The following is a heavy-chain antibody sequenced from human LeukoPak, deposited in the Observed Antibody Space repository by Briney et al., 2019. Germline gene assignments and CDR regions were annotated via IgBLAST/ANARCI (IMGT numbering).Heavy chain of an antibody. CDR3: AKQDAGTYGYFAY. CDR1: GHSFSSNC. V-gene: IGHV5-51*01. Sequence: TGGSLKISFKGSGHSFSSNCIGWVRQMPGKGLERMGIIYPGDSDTRFNPSFQGRVTISADMSISTAYLQWSSLQASDTAMYYCAKQDAGTYGYFAYWGQGTLVTVSS. CDR2: IYPGDSDT. D-gene: IGHD3-10*01. J-gene: IGHJ4*02.